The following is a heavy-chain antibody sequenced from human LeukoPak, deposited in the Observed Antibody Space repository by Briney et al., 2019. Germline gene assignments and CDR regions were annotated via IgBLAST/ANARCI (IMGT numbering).Heavy chain of an antibody. CDR2: IYYSGST. V-gene: IGHV4-59*01. CDR3: AREGPLNWFDP. CDR1: GGSLSSYY. J-gene: IGHJ5*02. Sequence: SETLPLTCTVSGGSLSSYYWSWIRQPPGKGLEWIGYIYYSGSTNYNPSLKSRVTISVDTSKNQFSLKLSSVTAADTAVYYCAREGPLNWFDPWGQGSLVTVSS.